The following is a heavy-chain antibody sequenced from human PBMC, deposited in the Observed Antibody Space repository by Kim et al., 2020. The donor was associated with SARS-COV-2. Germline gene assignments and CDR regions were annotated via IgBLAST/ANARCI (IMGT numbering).Heavy chain of an antibody. J-gene: IGHJ3*02. CDR2: T. CDR3: ARYSSSEAFDI. V-gene: IGHV4-31*02. Sequence: TSDTPPRKSRVTIAVDTSKNQFSLKLSSVTAAATAVYYCARYSSSEAFDIWGQGTMVTVSS. D-gene: IGHD6-6*01.